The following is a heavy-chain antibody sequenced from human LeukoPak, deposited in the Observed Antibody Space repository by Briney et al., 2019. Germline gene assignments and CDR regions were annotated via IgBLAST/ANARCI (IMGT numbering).Heavy chain of an antibody. D-gene: IGHD5-18*01. J-gene: IGHJ4*02. CDR2: ISGDGSRT. Sequence: PGGSLRLSCAASGFAFVDYAMNWVRQAPGKGLEWVSAISGDGSRTYYIDSVKGRFTISRDTSKNTLYLHLNSLRAEDTAVYYCVREDVDTSFDYWGQGTLVTVSS. V-gene: IGHV3-23*01. CDR1: GFAFVDYA. CDR3: VREDVDTSFDY.